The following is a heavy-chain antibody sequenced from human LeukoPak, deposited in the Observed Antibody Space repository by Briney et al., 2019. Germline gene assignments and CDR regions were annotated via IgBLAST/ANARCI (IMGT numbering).Heavy chain of an antibody. CDR1: GYTFSSYY. V-gene: IGHV1-46*01. J-gene: IGHJ4*02. D-gene: IGHD6-6*01. CDR3: AREGSRSSKGGYGY. Sequence: GASVKVSCKATGYTFSSYYINWVRQAPGQGLEWMGLIDPRSDFTRYAQKLQGRVTLTRDTSTNTVYMHLSSLRSDDTAVYYCAREGSRSSKGGYGYWGQGTLVTVSS. CDR2: IDPRSDFT.